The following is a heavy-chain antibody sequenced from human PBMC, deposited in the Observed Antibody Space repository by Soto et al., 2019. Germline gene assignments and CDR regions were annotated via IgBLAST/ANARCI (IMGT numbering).Heavy chain of an antibody. D-gene: IGHD5-12*01. V-gene: IGHV3-15*01. CDR2: IKSKTDGGTT. J-gene: IGHJ4*02. CDR3: TTDPHIVATIPYFDY. CDR1: GFTFSNAW. Sequence: GGSLRLSCAASGFTFSNAWMSWVRQAPGKGLEWVGRIKSKTDGGTTDYAAPVKGRFTISRDDSKNTLYLQMNSLKTEDTAVYYCTTDPHIVATIPYFDYWGQGTLVTVSS.